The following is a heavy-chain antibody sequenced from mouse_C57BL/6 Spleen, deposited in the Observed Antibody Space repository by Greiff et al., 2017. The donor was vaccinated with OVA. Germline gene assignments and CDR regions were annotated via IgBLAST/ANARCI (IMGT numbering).Heavy chain of an antibody. J-gene: IGHJ3*01. Sequence: VQLQESGPGLVQPSQRLSITCTVSGFSLTSYGVHWVRQSPGKGLDWLVVIWSGGSTDYNAAFISSLNISKDNSKSPVFFKMNSLQADDTAIYYCARSLTAQAIAYWGQGTLVTVSA. D-gene: IGHD3-2*02. CDR3: ARSLTAQAIAY. V-gene: IGHV2-2*01. CDR2: IWSGGST. CDR1: GFSLTSYG.